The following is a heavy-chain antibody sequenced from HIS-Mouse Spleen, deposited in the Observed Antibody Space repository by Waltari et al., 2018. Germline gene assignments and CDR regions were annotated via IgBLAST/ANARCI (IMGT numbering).Heavy chain of an antibody. D-gene: IGHD4-17*01. CDR1: GCSISSRSYY. V-gene: IGHV4-39*07. Sequence: QLQLQESGPGLVKPSETLSLTCTVSGCSISSRSYYWGWIRQPPGKGLEWIGSIYYSGSTYYNPSLKSRVTISVDTSKNQFSLKLSSVTAADTAVYYCARDYGDNWFDPWGQGTLVTVSS. CDR3: ARDYGDNWFDP. J-gene: IGHJ5*02. CDR2: IYYSGST.